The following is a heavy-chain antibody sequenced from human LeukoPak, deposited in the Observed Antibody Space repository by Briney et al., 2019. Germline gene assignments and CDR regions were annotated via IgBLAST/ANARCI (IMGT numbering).Heavy chain of an antibody. CDR1: GFSFKSYA. D-gene: IGHD6-13*01. CDR3: TRGPGSTWYSDY. Sequence: GGSLRLSCAASGFSFKSYAMNWVRQAPGKGLEWVSSISESGDSTHYADSVKGRFTISRDNSKNTLYLQMNNLRPEDTAVYYCTRGPGSTWYSDYWGQGTLVTVSS. V-gene: IGHV3-23*01. J-gene: IGHJ4*02. CDR2: ISESGDST.